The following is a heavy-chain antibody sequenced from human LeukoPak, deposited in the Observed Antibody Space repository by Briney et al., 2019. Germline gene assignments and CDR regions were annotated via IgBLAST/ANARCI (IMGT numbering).Heavy chain of an antibody. CDR1: GGSISSYY. Sequence: SETLSLTCTVSGGSISSYYWSWIRQPPGKGLEWIGYIYYSGSTNYNPSLKSRVTISVDTSKNQFSLKLSSVTAADTAVYYCARVGVLDFWSGYDYMDVWGKGTTVTVSS. D-gene: IGHD3-3*01. J-gene: IGHJ6*03. CDR2: IYYSGST. CDR3: ARVGVLDFWSGYDYMDV. V-gene: IGHV4-59*01.